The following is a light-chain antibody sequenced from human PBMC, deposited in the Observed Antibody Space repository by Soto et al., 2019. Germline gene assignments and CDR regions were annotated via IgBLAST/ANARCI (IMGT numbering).Light chain of an antibody. CDR2: GAS. Sequence: EIVLTQSPGTLSLSPGERATLSCRASQSVRSNYLTWYQQKPGQAPRLLIYGASSRTTGIPDRFSGSGSGTDFTLTISRLEPEDFAVYYCQQYNNWPPVTFGPGTKVDI. CDR1: QSVRSNY. J-gene: IGKJ3*01. CDR3: QQYNNWPPVT. V-gene: IGKV3-20*01.